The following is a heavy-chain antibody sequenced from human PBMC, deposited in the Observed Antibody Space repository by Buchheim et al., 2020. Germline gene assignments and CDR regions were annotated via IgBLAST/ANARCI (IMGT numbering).Heavy chain of an antibody. V-gene: IGHV3-48*02. CDR1: GFIFNSYG. CDR2: ISRSSSAI. CDR3: ARDGRDSWSGYEQLARFDP. J-gene: IGHJ5*02. D-gene: IGHD3-3*01. Sequence: EERLVESGGGLVQPGGSLRLSCAASGFIFNSYGMIWVRQAPGEGLEWVSFISRSSSAIYYADSVKGRFIVSRDNAKNSLYLQMNSLRDEDTAVYYCARDGRDSWSGYEQLARFDPWGQGTL.